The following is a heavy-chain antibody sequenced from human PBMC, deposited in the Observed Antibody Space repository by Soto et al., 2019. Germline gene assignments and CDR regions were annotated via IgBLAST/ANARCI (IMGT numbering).Heavy chain of an antibody. CDR1: GFTFSSYA. V-gene: IGHV3-23*01. CDR3: AKWSTYYYDSSGYWVWDY. D-gene: IGHD3-22*01. J-gene: IGHJ4*02. CDR2: ISGSGGST. Sequence: GGSLRLSCVASGFTFSSYAMSWVRQAPGKGLEWVSAISGSGGSTYYADSVKGRFTISRDNSKNTLYLQMNSLRAEDTAVYYCAKWSTYYYDSSGYWVWDYWGQGTLVTVSS.